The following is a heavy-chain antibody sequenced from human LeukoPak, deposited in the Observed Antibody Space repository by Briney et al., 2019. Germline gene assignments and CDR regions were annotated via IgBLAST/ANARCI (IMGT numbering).Heavy chain of an antibody. CDR2: INPNSGGT. D-gene: IGHD3-22*01. CDR3: ARLAVYDSSGHAADV. J-gene: IGHJ6*02. V-gene: IGHV1-2*02. CDR1: GYTFTGYY. Sequence: ASVKVSCKASGYTFTGYYMHWVRQAPGQGLEWMGWINPNSGGTNYAQKFQGRVTMTRDTSISTAYMELSRLRSDDTAVYYCARLAVYDSSGHAADVWGQGTTVTVSS.